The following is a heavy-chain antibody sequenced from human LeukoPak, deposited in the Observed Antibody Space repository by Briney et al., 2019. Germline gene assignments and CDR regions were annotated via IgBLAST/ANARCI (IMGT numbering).Heavy chain of an antibody. Sequence: GGSLRLSCAASGFTFSSYGMHWVRQAPGKGLEWVAVISYDGSNKYYADSVKGRFTISRDNSKNTLYLQMNSLRAEDTAVYYCARDRSYYDFWSGYYYFDYWGQGTLVTVSS. CDR1: GFTFSSYG. CDR2: ISYDGSNK. J-gene: IGHJ4*02. D-gene: IGHD3-3*01. V-gene: IGHV3-30*03. CDR3: ARDRSYYDFWSGYYYFDY.